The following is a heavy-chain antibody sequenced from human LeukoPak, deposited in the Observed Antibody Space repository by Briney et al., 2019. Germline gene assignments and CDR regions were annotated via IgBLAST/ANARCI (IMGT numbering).Heavy chain of an antibody. J-gene: IGHJ4*02. Sequence: SVKVSCKASGGTFSSYAISWVRQAPGQWLEWMGGIIPIFGTANYAQKFQGRVTITTDESTSTAYMELSSLRSEDTAVYYCARKSVVVPAAFDYWGQGTPVTVSS. D-gene: IGHD2-2*01. CDR2: IIPIFGTA. CDR1: GGTFSSYA. V-gene: IGHV1-69*05. CDR3: ARKSVVVPAAFDY.